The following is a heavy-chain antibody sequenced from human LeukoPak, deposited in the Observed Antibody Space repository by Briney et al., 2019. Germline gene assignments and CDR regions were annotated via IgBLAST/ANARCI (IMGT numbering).Heavy chain of an antibody. D-gene: IGHD4-17*01. CDR1: GGSFSGYY. CDR2: IKYDGTT. CDR3: ARGPDYYGDYISWFPDAFHI. J-gene: IGHJ3*02. Sequence: SETLSLTCAVYGGSFSGYYWNWIRQSPEKGLEWIGEIKYDGTTNYNPSLTSRVTMSIDKATNQFHLKVTSLTAADTAVYYCARGPDYYGDYISWFPDAFHIWGQGTLVSVSP. V-gene: IGHV4-34*01.